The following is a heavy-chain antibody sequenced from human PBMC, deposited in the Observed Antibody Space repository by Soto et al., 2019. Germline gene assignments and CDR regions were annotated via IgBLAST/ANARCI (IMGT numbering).Heavy chain of an antibody. Sequence: GGSLRLSCAASGFTFSSYGMHWVRQAPGKGLEWVAVISYDGSNKYYADSVKGRFTISRDNSKNTLYLQMNSLRAEDTAVYYCAKEGYYYYGMDVWGQGTTVTVSS. V-gene: IGHV3-30*18. J-gene: IGHJ6*02. CDR3: AKEGYYYYGMDV. CDR1: GFTFSSYG. CDR2: ISYDGSNK.